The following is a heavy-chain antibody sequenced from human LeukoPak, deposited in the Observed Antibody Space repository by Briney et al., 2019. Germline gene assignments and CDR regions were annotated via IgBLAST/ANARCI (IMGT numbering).Heavy chain of an antibody. V-gene: IGHV3-74*01. CDR3: VRASTGAFDI. Sequence: GGSLRLSCAAPGITFSSYWMHWVRHAPEKGLVWVSGINSYGITTTYADSVKGRFTISRDNAKNTLYLQMNSLRAEDTAVYYCVRASTGAFDIWGQGTMVTVSS. J-gene: IGHJ3*02. CDR1: GITFSSYW. CDR2: INSYGITT. D-gene: IGHD3-9*01.